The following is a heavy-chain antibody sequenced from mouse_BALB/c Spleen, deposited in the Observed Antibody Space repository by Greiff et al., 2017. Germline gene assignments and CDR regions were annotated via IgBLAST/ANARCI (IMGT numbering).Heavy chain of an antibody. J-gene: IGHJ2*01. D-gene: IGHD4-1*01. CDR2: INPSTGYT. Sequence: QVQLQQSGAELAKPGASVKMSCKASGYTFTSYWMHWVKQRPGQGLEWIGYINPSTGYTEYNQKFKDKATLTADKSSSTAYMQLSSLTSEDSAVYYCARDWDEGDYWGQGTTLTVSS. CDR3: ARDWDEGDY. CDR1: GYTFTSYW. V-gene: IGHV1-7*01.